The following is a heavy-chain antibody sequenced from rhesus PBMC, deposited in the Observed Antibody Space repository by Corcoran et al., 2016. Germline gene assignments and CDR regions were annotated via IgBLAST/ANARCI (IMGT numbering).Heavy chain of an antibody. V-gene: IGHV4-106*01. CDR1: GGSISDDYY. Sequence: QVQLQESGPGLVKPSETLSLTCAVSGGSISDDYYWSWIRQPPGKGLEWIGYIYGSCGGTNYNPSLQNRITISIDTSKHQFSLKLSSVTTADTAVYYCARTLYSNYLDYWGQGVLVTVSS. CDR3: ARTLYSNYLDY. D-gene: IGHD4-23*01. J-gene: IGHJ4*01. CDR2: IYGSCGGT.